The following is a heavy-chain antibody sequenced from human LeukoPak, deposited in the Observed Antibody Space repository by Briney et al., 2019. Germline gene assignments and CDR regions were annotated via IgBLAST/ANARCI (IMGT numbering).Heavy chain of an antibody. V-gene: IGHV3-43*02. Sequence: GGSLRLSCAASGFIFSSYDMHWVRQAPGKGLEWVSLISGDGGSTYYADSVKGRFTISRDNSKNSLYLQMNSLRTEDTALYYCAKDMENWNYAHYYGMDVWGQGTTVTVSS. CDR2: ISGDGGST. CDR3: AKDMENWNYAHYYGMDV. J-gene: IGHJ6*02. CDR1: GFIFSSYD. D-gene: IGHD1-7*01.